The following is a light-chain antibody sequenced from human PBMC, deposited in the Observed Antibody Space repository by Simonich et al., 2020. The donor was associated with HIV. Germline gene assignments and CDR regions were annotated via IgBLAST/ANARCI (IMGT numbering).Light chain of an antibody. Sequence: EIVMTHYPATLSVSPGERAPLSCRDSQSVISNLAWYQPKPGQAPRLLICGASPRATGIPARFSGSGSGTEFTLTSSGMQSEEFVVYYCQQYNNWLYTFGQGTKLEIK. CDR2: GAS. CDR1: QSVISN. CDR3: QQYNNWLYT. J-gene: IGKJ2*01. V-gene: IGKV3-15*01.